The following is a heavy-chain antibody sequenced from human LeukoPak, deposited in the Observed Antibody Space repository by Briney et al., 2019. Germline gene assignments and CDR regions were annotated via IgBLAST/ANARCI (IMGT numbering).Heavy chain of an antibody. V-gene: IGHV3-53*01. CDR3: AKDPMVRAFDI. J-gene: IGHJ3*02. D-gene: IGHD5-18*01. CDR2: IYSGGST. CDR1: GFTVSSNY. Sequence: PGGSLRLSCAASGFTVSSNYLSWVRQAPGKGLEWVSVIYSGGSTYYADSVKGRFTISRDNSKNTLYLQMNSLRAEDTAVYYCAKDPMVRAFDIWGQGTMVTVSS.